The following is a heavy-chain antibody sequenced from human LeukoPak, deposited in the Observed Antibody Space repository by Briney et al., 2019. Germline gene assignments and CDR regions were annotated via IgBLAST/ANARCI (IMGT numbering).Heavy chain of an antibody. D-gene: IGHD6-19*01. CDR2: ISGSSSYL. CDR1: S. V-gene: IGHV3-21*01. J-gene: IGHJ4*02. CDR3: ARPSGSGWYWSIYYFDY. Sequence: SMNWVRQAPGKGLEWASSISGSSSYLNYADSVKGRFTISRDNAKNSLYLQMNSLRAENTAVYYCARPSGSGWYWSIYYFDYWGQGTLVTVSS.